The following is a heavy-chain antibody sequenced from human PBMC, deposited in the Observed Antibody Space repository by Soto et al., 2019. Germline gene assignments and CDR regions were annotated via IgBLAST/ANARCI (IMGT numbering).Heavy chain of an antibody. CDR3: ARARLYGEIDY. V-gene: IGHV3-23*01. J-gene: IGHJ4*02. D-gene: IGHD4-17*01. Sequence: PGGSLRLSCAASGFTFSSYAMSWVRQAPGKGLEWVSAISGSGGSTYYADSVKGRVTMTRNTSISTAYMELSSLRSEDTAVYYCARARLYGEIDYWGQGTLVTVSS. CDR1: GFTFSSYA. CDR2: ISGSGGST.